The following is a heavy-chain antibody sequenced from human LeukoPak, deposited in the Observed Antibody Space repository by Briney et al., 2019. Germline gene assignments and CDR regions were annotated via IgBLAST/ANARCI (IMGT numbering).Heavy chain of an antibody. CDR3: ARDQNYYDSSGYYYPEYFQH. CDR2: IKQDGSEK. CDR1: GFTFSSYW. D-gene: IGHD3-22*01. V-gene: IGHV3-7*01. J-gene: IGHJ1*01. Sequence: GGSLRLSCAASGFTFSSYWMSWVRQAPGKGLEWVANIKQDGSEKYYVDSVKGRFTISRDNAKNSLYLQMNSLRAGDTAVYYCARDQNYYDSSGYYYPEYFQHWGQGTLVTVSS.